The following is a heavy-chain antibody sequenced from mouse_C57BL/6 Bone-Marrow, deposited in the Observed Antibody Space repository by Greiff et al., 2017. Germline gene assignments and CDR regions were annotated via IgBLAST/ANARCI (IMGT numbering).Heavy chain of an antibody. Sequence: EVQLQQSGAELVRPGASVKLSCTASGFNIKDDYMHWVKQRPEQGLEWIGWIDPANGDTEYASKFQGKATITADTSSNTAYLQLSSLTSEDTAVYYCTYYGSRYFDVWGTGTTVTVSS. CDR2: IDPANGDT. CDR3: TYYGSRYFDV. V-gene: IGHV14-4*01. J-gene: IGHJ1*03. CDR1: GFNIKDDY. D-gene: IGHD1-1*01.